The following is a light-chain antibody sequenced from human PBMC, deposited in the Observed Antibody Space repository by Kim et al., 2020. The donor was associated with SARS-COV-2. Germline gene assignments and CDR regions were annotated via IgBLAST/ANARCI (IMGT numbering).Light chain of an antibody. CDR1: SSDVGGYDL. V-gene: IGLV2-11*03. Sequence: GQSVTISCTGTSSDVGGYDLVSWYQQHPGKAPNLMICDVSNRPSGVPDRFSGSKSGNTASLTISGLQADDEADYYCCSYAGSYTWVFGGGTALTVL. CDR3: CSYAGSYTWV. J-gene: IGLJ3*02. CDR2: DVS.